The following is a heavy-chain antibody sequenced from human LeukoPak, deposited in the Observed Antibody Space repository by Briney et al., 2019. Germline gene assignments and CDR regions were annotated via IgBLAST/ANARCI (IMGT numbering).Heavy chain of an antibody. D-gene: IGHD3-22*01. V-gene: IGHV4-34*01. J-gene: IGHJ4*02. Sequence: SETVSLTCGVYGGSFSGYYWSWIRRPPGKGLEWIGEINHSGSTNYNPSLKSRVTISVDTSKNQFSLKLSSVTAADTAVYYCAREKGTYYYDSSGPSYYFDYWGQGTLVTVSS. CDR2: INHSGST. CDR1: GGSFSGYY. CDR3: AREKGTYYYDSSGPSYYFDY.